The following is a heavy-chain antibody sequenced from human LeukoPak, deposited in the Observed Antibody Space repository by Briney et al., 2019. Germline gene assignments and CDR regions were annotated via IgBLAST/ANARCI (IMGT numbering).Heavy chain of an antibody. D-gene: IGHD5-12*01. CDR2: IYHSGST. J-gene: IGHJ3*02. V-gene: IGHV4-30-2*01. CDR3: ARGPSGLRSPFNT. Sequence: SETLSLTCDVSGGSISSGSYSWSWIRQPPGKGLERIGFIYHSGSTYYNPSLTSRATISVDTSRNQVSLKLTSVTAADTAVYYCARGPSGLRSPFNTWGQGTTVTVSS. CDR1: GGSISSGSYS.